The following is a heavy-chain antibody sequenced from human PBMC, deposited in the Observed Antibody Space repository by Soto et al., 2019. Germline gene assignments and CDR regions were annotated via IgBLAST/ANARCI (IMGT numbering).Heavy chain of an antibody. CDR3: ASDRSLGSNWYYYLES. CDR2: ISSSSSAI. Sequence: GGSLRLSCAASGFTFSTYAMNWVRQFPGRGLEWVSYISSSSSAIDYADSVKGRFTVSRDNAKNSLYLQMNSLRDEDTAVYYCASDRSLGSNWYYYLESWGQGTLVTVSS. CDR1: GFTFSTYA. V-gene: IGHV3-48*02. J-gene: IGHJ4*02. D-gene: IGHD3-16*01.